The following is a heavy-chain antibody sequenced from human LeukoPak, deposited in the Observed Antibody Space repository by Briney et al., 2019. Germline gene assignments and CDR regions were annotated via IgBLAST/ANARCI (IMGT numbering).Heavy chain of an antibody. CDR3: ANAHDDYYFDY. CDR1: GFTFTNYA. J-gene: IGHJ4*02. D-gene: IGHD4-17*01. Sequence: GGSLRLSCAASGFTFTNYAMTWVRQSPGKGLEWVSAVSSSGGNTYYAESVRGRFTISRDNSKNTVSLHMNSLRAEDTAVYYCANAHDDYYFDYWGRGTRVTVSS. CDR2: VSSSGGNT. V-gene: IGHV3-23*01.